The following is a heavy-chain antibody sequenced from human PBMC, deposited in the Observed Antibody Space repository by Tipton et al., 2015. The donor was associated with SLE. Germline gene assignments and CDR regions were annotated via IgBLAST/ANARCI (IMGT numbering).Heavy chain of an antibody. V-gene: IGHV4-59*11. J-gene: IGHJ3*02. Sequence: TLSLTCAVYGGSFSGHYWSWIRQPPGKGLEWTGYIYYSGSTNYNPSLKSRVTISVDTSKNQFSLKLSSVTAADTAVYYCAREGDRGAFDIWGQGTMVTVSS. CDR2: IYYSGST. CDR1: GGSFSGHY. CDR3: AREGDRGAFDI. D-gene: IGHD2-21*02.